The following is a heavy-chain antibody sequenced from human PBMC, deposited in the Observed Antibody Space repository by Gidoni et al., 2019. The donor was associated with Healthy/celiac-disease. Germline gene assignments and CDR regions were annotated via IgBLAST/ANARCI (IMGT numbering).Heavy chain of an antibody. Sequence: QVQLVESGGGVVQPGRSLRLPWTASGFTFSSYGMHWVRQAPGKGLEWVAVIWYDGSNKYYADSVKGRFTISRDNSKNTLYLQMNSLRAEDTAVYYCARGKFRRGYYFDYWGQGTLVTVSS. J-gene: IGHJ4*02. CDR3: ARGKFRRGYYFDY. V-gene: IGHV3-33*01. CDR1: GFTFSSYG. D-gene: IGHD6-6*01. CDR2: IWYDGSNK.